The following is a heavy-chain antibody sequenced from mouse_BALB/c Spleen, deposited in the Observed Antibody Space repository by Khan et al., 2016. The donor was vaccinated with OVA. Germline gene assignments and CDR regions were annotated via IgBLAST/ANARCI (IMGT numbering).Heavy chain of an antibody. D-gene: IGHD2-1*01. J-gene: IGHJ4*01. CDR2: IWADGST. Sequence: VQLQESGPGLVAPSQSLSITCTVSDFSLTNYGVSWVRQPPGKGLEWLGVIWADGSTNYNSALMSRLSISKEKSKNQVFLKLHSLQTDDTAMYYYATLFYGKGYYSMGYWGQGTSVTVSS. V-gene: IGHV2-9*02. CDR1: DFSLTNYG. CDR3: ATLFYGKGYYSMGY.